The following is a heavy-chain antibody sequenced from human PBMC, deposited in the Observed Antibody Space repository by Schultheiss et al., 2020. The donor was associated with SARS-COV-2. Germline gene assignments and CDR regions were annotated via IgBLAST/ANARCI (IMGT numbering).Heavy chain of an antibody. CDR1: GGSISSYY. J-gene: IGHJ4*02. D-gene: IGHD2-15*01. V-gene: IGHV4-59*12. CDR3: ARVGGYCSGGSCYRDY. CDR2: IYYSGST. Sequence: SETLSLTCTVSGGSISSYYWSWIRQPPGKGLEWIGYIYYSGSTNYNPSLKSRVTISVDTSKNQFSLKLSSVTAADTAVYYCARVGGYCSGGSCYRDYWGQGTLVTVSS.